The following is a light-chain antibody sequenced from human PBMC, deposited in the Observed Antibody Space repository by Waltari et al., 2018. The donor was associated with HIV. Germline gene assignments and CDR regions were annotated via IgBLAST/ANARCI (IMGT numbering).Light chain of an antibody. J-gene: IGLJ2*01. Sequence: QSVFTQPPSVSAPPGQKVTISCSGSSSSFGNNHVSWAQQVPGTAPKLLIYDNSRRPSGIPYRFAGSKSGTAPILASTGLQTGDEADYYCGTWDNSLSAVFFGGGTKLTVL. V-gene: IGLV1-51*01. CDR3: GTWDNSLSAVF. CDR1: SSSFGNNH. CDR2: DNS.